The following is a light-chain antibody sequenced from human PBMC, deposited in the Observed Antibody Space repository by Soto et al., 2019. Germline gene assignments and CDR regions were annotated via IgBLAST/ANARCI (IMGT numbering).Light chain of an antibody. J-gene: IGKJ5*01. CDR3: QQYNHWILIT. CDR2: DTS. CDR1: QSVSSY. V-gene: IGKV3-15*01. Sequence: ELVLTQSPATLSVYPGERATLSCRASQSVSSYLAWYQQKPCQTPRLLIYDTSTRATGIPARFSGSGSGTEITLTITSLPSENCAIYDCQQYNHWILITFGQGTRLEI.